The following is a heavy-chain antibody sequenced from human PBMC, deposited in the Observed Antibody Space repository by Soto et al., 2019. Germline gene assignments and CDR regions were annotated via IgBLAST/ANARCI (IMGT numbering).Heavy chain of an antibody. J-gene: IGHJ6*02. D-gene: IGHD2-15*01. Sequence: SVKGSCKASGGTFSTHAIIWVRQAPGHGLEWIGGIIPISGTTYYTQKFQGRVTITADEPTCTAFMELSSLKSEDTAVFYCARGYCSGGNIYSHIDVSGQ. V-gene: IGHV1-69*13. CDR1: GGTFSTHA. CDR3: ARGYCSGGNIYSHIDV. CDR2: IIPISGTT.